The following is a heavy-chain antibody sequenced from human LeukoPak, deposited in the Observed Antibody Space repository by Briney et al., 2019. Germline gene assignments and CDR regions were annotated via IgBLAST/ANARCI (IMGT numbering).Heavy chain of an antibody. D-gene: IGHD3-10*01. Sequence: PGRSLRLSCAASGFTFSSYSMHWVRQAPGKGLEWVSVISSDGRTQYYADSVEGRFTISRDNFKNTLYLEMNSLRAEDTAVYYCARSRLQWFGEFQFYYWGQETLVTVSS. J-gene: IGHJ4*02. CDR1: GFTFSSYS. CDR2: ISSDGRTQ. CDR3: ARSRLQWFGEFQFYY. V-gene: IGHV3-30*01.